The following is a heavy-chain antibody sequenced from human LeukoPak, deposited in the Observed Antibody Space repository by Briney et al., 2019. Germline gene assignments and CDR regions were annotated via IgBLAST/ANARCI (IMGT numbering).Heavy chain of an antibody. V-gene: IGHV3-30*02. CDR2: IRYDGSNK. CDR1: GFTFSSYG. J-gene: IGHJ4*02. D-gene: IGHD3-22*01. Sequence: GGSLRLSCAASGFTFSSYGMHWVRQAPGKGLEWVAFIRYDGSNKYYADSVKGRFTISRDNSKNTLYLQMNSLRAEDTAVYYCARAGHYYDSSGYPYWGQGTLVTVSS. CDR3: ARAGHYYDSSGYPY.